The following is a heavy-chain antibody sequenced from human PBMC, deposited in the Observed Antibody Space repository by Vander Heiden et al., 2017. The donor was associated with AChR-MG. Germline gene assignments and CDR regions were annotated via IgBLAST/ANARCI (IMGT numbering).Heavy chain of an antibody. V-gene: IGHV3-33*01. J-gene: IGHJ6*03. CDR3: ARDPGRVGGEYYYYYYMDV. D-gene: IGHD2-21*01. CDR1: GFTFSSYG. CDR2: IWYDGSNK. Sequence: QVQLVESGGGVVQPGRSLRLSCAASGFTFSSYGMHWVRQAPGKGLEWVAVIWYDGSNKYYADSVKGRFTISRDNSKNTLYLQMNSLRAEDTAVYYCARDPGRVGGEYYYYYYMDVWGKGTTVTVSS.